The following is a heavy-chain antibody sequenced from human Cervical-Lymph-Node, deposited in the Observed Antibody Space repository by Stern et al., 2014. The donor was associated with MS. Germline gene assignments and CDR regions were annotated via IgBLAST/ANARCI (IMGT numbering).Heavy chain of an antibody. J-gene: IGHJ4*01. CDR1: GYTFTGYYY. D-gene: IGHD4-17*01. CDR2: INRNSGGT. V-gene: IGHV1-2*06. Sequence: VQLVESGAEVKKPGASVKVSCQASGYTFTGYYYLHWVRQAPGQGLEWVGRINRNSGGTNYAQKCQGRVTMTRDTSISTVYMELSSLRSDDTAVYYCATIDYGDYKDYWGQGTLVTVSS. CDR3: ATIDYGDYKDY.